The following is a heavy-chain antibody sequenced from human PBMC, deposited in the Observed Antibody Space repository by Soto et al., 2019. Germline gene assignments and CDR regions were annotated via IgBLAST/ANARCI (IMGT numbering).Heavy chain of an antibody. D-gene: IGHD5-12*01. CDR2: IYYSGNT. V-gene: IGHV4-39*01. J-gene: IGHJ5*02. CDR3: ARRQSGPGFDP. Sequence: QLQLQESGPGLVKPSETLSLTCTVSGGSISSSTYYWGWIRQPPGKGLEWIGNIYYSGNTYYNPSLKSRVTISVDTTKNQFSLKPSSVTAADTAVYYCARRQSGPGFDPWGQGTLVTVSS. CDR1: GGSISSSTYY.